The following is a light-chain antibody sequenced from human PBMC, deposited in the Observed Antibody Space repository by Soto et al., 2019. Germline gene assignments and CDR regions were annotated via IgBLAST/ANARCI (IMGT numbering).Light chain of an antibody. CDR2: DAS. V-gene: IGKV3-11*01. CDR3: QQGSNWPWT. J-gene: IGKJ1*01. Sequence: EIVMTQSPATLSLSPGERATLSCRASQSVSNFLAWYQQKPGQAPRLLISDASNRATGIPGRFSGSGSGTDFSLTRSSLEPEDFAVYYCQQGSNWPWTFGQGTKVEIK. CDR1: QSVSNF.